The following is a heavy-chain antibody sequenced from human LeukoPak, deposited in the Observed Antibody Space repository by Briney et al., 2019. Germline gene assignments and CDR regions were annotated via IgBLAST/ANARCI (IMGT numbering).Heavy chain of an antibody. Sequence: SETLSLTCAVSAYSMNSLNYWGWIRQPPGKGLEWIASIHHSGGTDYNPSLKSRVTISIDTSKNQFSLKLTYVTAADTAVYYCARLGYCSSSSCYPDLWGQGTLVTVSS. CDR3: ARLGYCSSSSCYPDL. CDR2: IHHSGGT. V-gene: IGHV4-38-2*01. J-gene: IGHJ5*02. CDR1: AYSMNSLNY. D-gene: IGHD2-2*01.